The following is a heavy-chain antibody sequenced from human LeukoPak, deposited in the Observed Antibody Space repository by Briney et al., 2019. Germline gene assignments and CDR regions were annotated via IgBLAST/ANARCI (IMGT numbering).Heavy chain of an antibody. Sequence: SETLSLTCTVSGGSISSYYWSWIRQHPGKGLEWIGYIYYSESTYYNPSLKSRVTISVDTSKNQFSLKLSSVTAADTAVYYCARSGYSSSWYSADYWGQGTLVTVSS. J-gene: IGHJ4*02. CDR2: IYYSEST. CDR3: ARSGYSSSWYSADY. V-gene: IGHV4-59*08. D-gene: IGHD6-13*01. CDR1: GGSISSYY.